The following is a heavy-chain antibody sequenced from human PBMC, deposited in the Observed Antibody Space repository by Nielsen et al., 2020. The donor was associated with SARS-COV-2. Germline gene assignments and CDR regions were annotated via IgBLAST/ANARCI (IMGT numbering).Heavy chain of an antibody. CDR1: GGSISSGGYY. V-gene: IGHV4-31*03. Sequence: SETLSLTCTVSGGSISSGGYYWSWIRQHPGKGLEWIGYIYYSGSTYYNPSLKSRVTISVDTSKNQFSLKLGSVTAADTAVYYCARDGGETTSLDYWGQGTLVTVSS. CDR3: ARDGGETTSLDY. D-gene: IGHD4-17*01. J-gene: IGHJ4*02. CDR2: IYYSGST.